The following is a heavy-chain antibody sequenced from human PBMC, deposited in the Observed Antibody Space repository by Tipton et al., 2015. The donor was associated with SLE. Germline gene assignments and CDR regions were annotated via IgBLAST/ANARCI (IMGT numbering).Heavy chain of an antibody. V-gene: IGHV4-38-2*01. Sequence: GLVKPSETLSLRCVVSGHSISSNYYWGWIRQPPGKGLEWIASFYHTGTTYYNPSLKSRVTISLDTSENQFSLRLTSVTAADTAVYYCARRKSGYRWGMDVWGQGALVTVSS. CDR1: GHSISSNYY. CDR3: ARRKSGYRWGMDV. D-gene: IGHD2-8*01. J-gene: IGHJ4*02. CDR2: FYHTGTT.